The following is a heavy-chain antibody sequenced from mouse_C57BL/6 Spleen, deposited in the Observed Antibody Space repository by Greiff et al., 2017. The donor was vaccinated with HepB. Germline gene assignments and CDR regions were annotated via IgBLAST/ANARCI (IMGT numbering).Heavy chain of an antibody. CDR1: GYTFTSYW. CDR3: ARPPRYDGSSYDDFDY. D-gene: IGHD1-1*01. J-gene: IGHJ2*01. V-gene: IGHV1-55*01. CDR2: IYPGSGST. Sequence: VQLQQPGAELVKPGASVKMSCKASGYTFTSYWITWVKQRPGQGLEWIGDIYPGSGSTNYNEKFKSKATLTVDTSSSTAYMQLSSLTSEDSAVYYCARPPRYDGSSYDDFDYWGQGTTLTVSS.